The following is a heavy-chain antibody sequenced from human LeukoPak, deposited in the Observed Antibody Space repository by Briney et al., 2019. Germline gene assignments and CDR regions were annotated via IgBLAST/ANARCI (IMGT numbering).Heavy chain of an antibody. CDR2: IYPGDSDT. V-gene: IGHV5-51*01. D-gene: IGHD2-2*01. CDR1: GYSFTSYW. CDR3: EGIVVVPAAPWAFDI. J-gene: IGHJ3*02. Sequence: GESLKISCKGSGYSFTSYWIGWVRQMPGKGLEWMGIIYPGDSDTRYSPSFQGQVTISADKSISTAYLQWSSLKASDTAMYYCEGIVVVPAAPWAFDIWGQGTMVTVSS.